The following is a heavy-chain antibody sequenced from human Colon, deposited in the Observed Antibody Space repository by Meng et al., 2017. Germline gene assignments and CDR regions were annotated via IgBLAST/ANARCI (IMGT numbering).Heavy chain of an antibody. J-gene: IGHJ4*02. CDR3: ARNPVIPDARTFDF. Sequence: QVQLQESGPGVVKPSQTLSLPCTISGGSIDSADYYRNWIRQSPGKGLEWLGYIHSSGNTYYTPSLKSRLTMSLDTSKNQFSLRLTSVTAADTAVYYCARNPVIPDARTFDFWGQGALVTVSS. CDR1: GGSIDSADYY. D-gene: IGHD2-2*01. CDR2: IHSSGNT. V-gene: IGHV4-30-4*01.